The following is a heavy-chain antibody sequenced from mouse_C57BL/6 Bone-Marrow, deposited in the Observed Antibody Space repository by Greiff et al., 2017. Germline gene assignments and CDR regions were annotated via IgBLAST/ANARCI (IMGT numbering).Heavy chain of an antibody. Sequence: EVHLVESGGDLVKPGGSLKLSCAASGFTFSSYGMSWVRQTPDKRLEWVATISSGGSYTYYPDSVKGRFTISRDNAKNTLYLQMSSLKSEDTAMYYCARQSTTVVATDFDYWGQGTTLTVSS. V-gene: IGHV5-6*01. CDR3: ARQSTTVVATDFDY. J-gene: IGHJ2*01. CDR1: GFTFSSYG. CDR2: ISSGGSYT. D-gene: IGHD1-1*01.